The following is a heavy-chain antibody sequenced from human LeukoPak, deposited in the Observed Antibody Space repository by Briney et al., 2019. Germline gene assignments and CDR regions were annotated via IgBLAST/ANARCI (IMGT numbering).Heavy chain of an antibody. CDR2: INHSGST. CDR3: ARARIPLGYCSSTSCYRPDYSMGRPFDY. D-gene: IGHD2-2*01. V-gene: IGHV4-34*01. J-gene: IGHJ4*02. CDR1: GGSFSGYY. Sequence: PSETLSLTCAVYGGSFSGYYWSWIRQPPGKGLEWIGEINHSGSTNYNPSLKSRVTISVDTSKNQFYLKLSSVTAADTAVYYCARARIPLGYCSSTSCYRPDYSMGRPFDYWGQGTLVTVSS.